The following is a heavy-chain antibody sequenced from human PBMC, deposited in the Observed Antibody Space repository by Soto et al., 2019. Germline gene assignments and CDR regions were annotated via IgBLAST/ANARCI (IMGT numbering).Heavy chain of an antibody. CDR2: VSIEGSVT. CDR1: GFTFSTYG. J-gene: IGHJ4*02. CDR3: TNEGGLLGTSSSLRFDL. V-gene: IGHV3-30*18. D-gene: IGHD2-8*01. Sequence: QVQLVESGGGVVQPGRSLRLSCAASGFTFSTYGMHWVRQAPGKGLEWVAVVSIEGSVTYYADSVKGRFTISRDNFKNTVSLQKNSLSAEETAVYFCTNEGGLLGTSSSLRFDLLGQGIRITVS.